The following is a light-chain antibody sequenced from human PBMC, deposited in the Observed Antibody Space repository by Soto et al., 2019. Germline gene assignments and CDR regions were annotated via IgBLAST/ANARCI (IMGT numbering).Light chain of an antibody. CDR1: SSDVGGYNY. J-gene: IGLJ1*01. V-gene: IGLV2-14*01. CDR3: SSYTSSSTYV. CDR2: EVS. Sequence: QSALTQPASVSGSPGQSITISCTGTSSDVGGYNYVSWYQQHPGKAPKLIIYEVSNRLSGVSDRFSGSKSGNTASLTISGLQAEDEADYYCSSYTSSSTYVFGTGTKLTVL.